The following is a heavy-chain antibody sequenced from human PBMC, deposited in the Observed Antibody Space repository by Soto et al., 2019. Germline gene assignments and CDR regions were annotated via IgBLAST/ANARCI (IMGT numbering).Heavy chain of an antibody. J-gene: IGHJ3*02. V-gene: IGHV3-30-3*01. CDR3: ARDSVDTAMFGDDAFDI. D-gene: IGHD5-18*01. Sequence: GGSLRLSCAASGFTFSSYAMHWVRQAPGKGLEWVAVISYDGSNKYYADSVKGRFTISRDNSKNTLYLQMNSLRAEDTAVYYCARDSVDTAMFGDDAFDIWGQGTMVTVSS. CDR2: ISYDGSNK. CDR1: GFTFSSYA.